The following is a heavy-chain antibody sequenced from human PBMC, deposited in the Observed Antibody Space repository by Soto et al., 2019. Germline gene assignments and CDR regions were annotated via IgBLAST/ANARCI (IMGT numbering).Heavy chain of an antibody. Sequence: ASVKVSCKASGGTFNNNAISWVRQAPGQGLEWMGGIIPILGTANYAQKFRGRVTITADESTSTGYMDLSSLRSEDTAVYYCARPYDSSDYYGGGMDVWGQGTTVTVSS. CDR2: IIPILGTA. J-gene: IGHJ6*02. CDR1: GGTFNNNA. D-gene: IGHD3-22*01. CDR3: ARPYDSSDYYGGGMDV. V-gene: IGHV1-69*13.